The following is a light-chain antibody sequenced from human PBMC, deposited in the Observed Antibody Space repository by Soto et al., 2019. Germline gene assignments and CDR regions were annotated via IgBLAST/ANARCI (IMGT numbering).Light chain of an antibody. V-gene: IGKV3D-15*01. CDR3: PEDNNCLLIT. J-gene: IGKJ5*01. Sequence: SLVTVSLSQGERATXSCRASQSVSSYLAWYQQKPSQPPMLLIYDASNNSTRIPPTFSCGWSGTEFNLTISSMQAEDFAVCYCPEDNNCLLIT. CDR1: QSVSSY. CDR2: DAS.